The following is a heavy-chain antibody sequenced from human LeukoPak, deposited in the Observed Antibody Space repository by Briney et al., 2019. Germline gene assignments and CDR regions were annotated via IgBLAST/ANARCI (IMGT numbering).Heavy chain of an antibody. Sequence: GGSLRLSCAASGFNVSNNYMSWVRQAPGKGLEWVSVIYRGGSTYYAGSVKGRFTMSRDNSKNTVYLQMDSLRAEDTALYYCARDRRAAAGNWGQGTLVTVSS. CDR3: ARDRRAAAGN. CDR2: IYRGGST. V-gene: IGHV3-53*01. J-gene: IGHJ4*02. D-gene: IGHD6-13*01. CDR1: GFNVSNNY.